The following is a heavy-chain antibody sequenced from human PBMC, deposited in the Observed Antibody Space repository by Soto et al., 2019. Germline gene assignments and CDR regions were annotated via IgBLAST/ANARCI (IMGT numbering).Heavy chain of an antibody. V-gene: IGHV3-74*01. CDR1: GFTFSSYW. CDR3: AIDVAPGYFDY. D-gene: IGHD2-21*01. CDR2: INNDGSGT. J-gene: IGHJ4*02. Sequence: GGSLRLSCAASGFTFSSYWMHWVRQTPGKGLMWVSRINNDGSGTADADSVRGRFTISRDNAKNTLYLQLNSLRAEDTAVYYCAIDVAPGYFDYWGQGTPVTVSS.